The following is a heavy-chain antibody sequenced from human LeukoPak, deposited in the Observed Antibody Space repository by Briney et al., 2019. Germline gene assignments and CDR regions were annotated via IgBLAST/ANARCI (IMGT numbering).Heavy chain of an antibody. CDR2: IYYSGST. V-gene: IGHV4-59*08. D-gene: IGHD5-18*01. CDR1: GGSISSYY. CDR3: ARQGRLQLWFFDY. J-gene: IGHJ4*02. Sequence: PSETLSLTCTVSGGSISSYYWGWIRQPPGKGLEWIGYIYYSGSTNYNPSLKSRVTISVDTSKNQFSLKLSSVTAADTAVYYCARQGRLQLWFFDYWGQGTLVTVSS.